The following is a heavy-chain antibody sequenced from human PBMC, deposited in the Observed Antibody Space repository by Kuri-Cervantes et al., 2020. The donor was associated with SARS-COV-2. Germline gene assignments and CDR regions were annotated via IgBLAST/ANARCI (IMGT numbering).Heavy chain of an antibody. CDR3: AKEYGLGTYSPWFDS. CDR1: LYTSMNYG. CDR2: FSTSNGKT. Sequence: ASVKVSCKAPLYTSMNYGISWVRQAPGQGLEWLAIFSTSNGKTHYAQKFQGRVTLTTDTSTRTAYMELRSLRSDDTAVYYCAKEYGLGTYSPWFDSWGQGTLVTVSS. J-gene: IGHJ5*01. V-gene: IGHV1-18*01. D-gene: IGHD3-10*01.